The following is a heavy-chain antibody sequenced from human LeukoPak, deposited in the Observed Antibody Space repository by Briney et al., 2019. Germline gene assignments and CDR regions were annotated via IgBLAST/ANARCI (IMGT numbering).Heavy chain of an antibody. J-gene: IGHJ3*02. Sequence: ASVKVSCKASGYTLISYYMHWVRQAPGQGLEWMGIVNPSGGSTSYAQKFQGRVTMTRDTSTSIVYMELSSLRPEDTAVYYCARCLRGGDFVAQDAFDIWGQGTMVTVSS. V-gene: IGHV1-46*01. CDR2: VNPSGGST. CDR1: GYTLISYY. D-gene: IGHD2-21*02. CDR3: ARCLRGGDFVAQDAFDI.